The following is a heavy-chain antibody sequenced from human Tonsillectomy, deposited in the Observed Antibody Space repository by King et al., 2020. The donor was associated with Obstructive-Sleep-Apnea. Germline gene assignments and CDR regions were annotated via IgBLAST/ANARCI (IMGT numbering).Heavy chain of an antibody. CDR3: ARERAYCSDGVCYYYYGIDV. D-gene: IGHD2-8*01. Sequence: VQLQESGPGLAKPSQTLSLTCTVSGDSITSATNYWTWIRQHPGKGLEWIGHISHSGSTYYSPSLTSRVTISVDTSGNQFSLKLNSLTAADTAVYFCARERAYCSDGVCYYYYGIDVWGQGTTVTVSS. CDR2: ISHSGST. CDR1: GDSITSATNY. V-gene: IGHV4-31*03. J-gene: IGHJ6*02.